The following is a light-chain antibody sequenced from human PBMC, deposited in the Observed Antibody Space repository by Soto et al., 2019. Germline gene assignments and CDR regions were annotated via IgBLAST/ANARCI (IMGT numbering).Light chain of an antibody. CDR3: LSKTSTISYV. J-gene: IGLJ1*01. CDR2: EVS. CDR1: TSDVGGYNY. V-gene: IGLV2-14*01. Sequence: QSALTQPASVSGSPGQSIAISRTGTTSDVGGYNYVSWYQQHPGKVPKLLIHEVSNRPSGVSNRFSGSKSGNTASLTISGLQAEDEADYYCLSKTSTISYVLGNGTKVTVL.